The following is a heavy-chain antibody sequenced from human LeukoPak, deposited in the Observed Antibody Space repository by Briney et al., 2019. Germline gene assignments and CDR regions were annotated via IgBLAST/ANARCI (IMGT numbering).Heavy chain of an antibody. CDR3: ARDTHCRSTSCYNAFDI. V-gene: IGHV3-21*01. CDR1: GFTFSSYS. Sequence: RPGGSLRLSCAASGFTFSSYSMNWVRQAPGKGLEWVSSISSSSTYIYYADSLKGRFTISRDNAKNSLSLQMNSLRAEDTAVYYCARDTHCRSTSCYNAFDIWGQGTMVTVSS. CDR2: ISSSSTYI. J-gene: IGHJ3*02. D-gene: IGHD2-2*02.